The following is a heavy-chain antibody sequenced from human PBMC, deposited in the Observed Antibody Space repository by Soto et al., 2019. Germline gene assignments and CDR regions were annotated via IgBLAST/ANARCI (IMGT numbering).Heavy chain of an antibody. D-gene: IGHD5-12*01. CDR2: IYYSGST. Sequence: SETLSLTCTFSGGAFSRYYWSWIRQPPGKGLEWVGYIYYSGSTTYNPSLKSRLTISVDTSKNQFSLKLRSVTAADTAVYYCARLGRWLQALDSWGQGTLVTVS. CDR1: GGAFSRYY. J-gene: IGHJ4*02. V-gene: IGHV4-59*08. CDR3: ARLGRWLQALDS.